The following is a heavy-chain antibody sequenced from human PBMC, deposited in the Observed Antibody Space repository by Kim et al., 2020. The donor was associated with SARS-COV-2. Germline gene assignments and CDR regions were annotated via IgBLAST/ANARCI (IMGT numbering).Heavy chain of an antibody. CDR2: INTRSSTM. D-gene: IGHD3-22*01. CDR3: ARYYYDGSGYFDY. Sequence: GGSLRLSCAASGFSFNTHSMNWVRQAPGKGLEWVLYINTRSSTMYYADSVKGRFTISRDNAKNSLYLQMNSLRDEDTAVYYCARYYYDGSGYFDYWGQGTLVTVSS. V-gene: IGHV3-48*02. J-gene: IGHJ4*02. CDR1: GFSFNTHS.